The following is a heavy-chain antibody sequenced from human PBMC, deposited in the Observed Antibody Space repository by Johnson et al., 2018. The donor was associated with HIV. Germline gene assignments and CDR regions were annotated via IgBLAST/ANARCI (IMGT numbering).Heavy chain of an antibody. J-gene: IGHJ3*02. Sequence: MQLVESGGGLVQPGGSLRLSCVASGFTFSNAWMSWVRQAPGKGLEWVGRIKSKTDGGTTDYAAPVKGRFTISRDNSKNTLYLQMKKLRAEDTAVYFCAGQVRGLRLGVDAFDIWGQGTMVTVSS. CDR1: GFTFSNAW. D-gene: IGHD3-16*01. CDR2: IKSKTDGGTT. CDR3: AGQVRGLRLGVDAFDI. V-gene: IGHV3-15*01.